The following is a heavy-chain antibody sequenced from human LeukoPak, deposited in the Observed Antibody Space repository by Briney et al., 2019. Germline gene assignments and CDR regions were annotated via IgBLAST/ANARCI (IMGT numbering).Heavy chain of an antibody. V-gene: IGHV4-28*03. J-gene: IGHJ4*02. Sequence: PSETLSFTCAVSGYSISSSNWWGWIRQPPGKGLEWIGYIYYSGRTYYNPSLKSRVTISVDTSKNQFSLKLSSVTAADTAVYYCARGSGDYVASYCFDYWGQGTLVTVSS. D-gene: IGHD4-17*01. CDR2: IYYSGRT. CDR1: GYSISSSNW. CDR3: ARGSGDYVASYCFDY.